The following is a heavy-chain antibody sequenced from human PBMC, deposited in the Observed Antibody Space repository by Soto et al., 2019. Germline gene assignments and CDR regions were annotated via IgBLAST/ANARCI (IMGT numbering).Heavy chain of an antibody. Sequence: QVLLVQSGAEVKKPGASVRISCKASGYSLPTHTIHWVRQAPGQRLEWMGWINAANGHTKYSQNFQGRVTISSATSASTVYMNLTGLTSDDTAIYYCARANRNYDWGPNDYWGQGTLVTVSS. V-gene: IGHV1-3*01. D-gene: IGHD1-7*01. CDR1: GYSLPTHT. J-gene: IGHJ4*02. CDR2: INAANGHT. CDR3: ARANRNYDWGPNDY.